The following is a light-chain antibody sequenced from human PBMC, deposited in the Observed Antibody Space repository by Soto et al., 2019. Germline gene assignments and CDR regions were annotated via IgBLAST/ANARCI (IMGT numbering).Light chain of an antibody. CDR3: QQHNHWPS. J-gene: IGKJ2*01. Sequence: EIVMTQSPATLPVSPGESATLSCRASQSNASNLAWYQQKPGQAPRLLIHSASARATGIPPRFSGSGSGTEFTLTISSLQSEDFAVYYCQQHNHWPSFGQGTNLEIK. CDR1: QSNASN. V-gene: IGKV3-15*01. CDR2: SAS.